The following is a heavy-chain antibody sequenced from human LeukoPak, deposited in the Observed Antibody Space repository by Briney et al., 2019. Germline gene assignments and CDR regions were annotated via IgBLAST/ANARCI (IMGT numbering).Heavy chain of an antibody. CDR3: ARVGDSSGYYFGPDWYFDL. Sequence: PGGSLRLSCAASGFTFSSYDMHWVRQATGKGLEWVSAIGTAGDTYYPGSVKGRFTIPRENAKNSLYLQMNSLRAGDTAVYYCARVGDSSGYYFGPDWYFDLWGRGTLVTVSS. D-gene: IGHD3-22*01. CDR1: GFTFSSYD. V-gene: IGHV3-13*01. CDR2: IGTAGDT. J-gene: IGHJ2*01.